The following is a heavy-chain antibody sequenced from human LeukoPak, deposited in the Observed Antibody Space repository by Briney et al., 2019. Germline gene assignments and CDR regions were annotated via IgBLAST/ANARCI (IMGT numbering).Heavy chain of an antibody. V-gene: IGHV5-51*01. CDR1: GFTFSSYA. D-gene: IGHD2-21*02. J-gene: IGHJ4*02. CDR2: IYPDDSDT. CDR3: ARRGDSDFRID. Sequence: GGSLRLSCAASGFTFSSYAMSWVRQMPGKGLEWMGIIYPDDSDTRYSPSFQGQVTISADKSISTAYLQWNSLEASDSAIYYCARRGDSDFRIDWGQGTLVTVSS.